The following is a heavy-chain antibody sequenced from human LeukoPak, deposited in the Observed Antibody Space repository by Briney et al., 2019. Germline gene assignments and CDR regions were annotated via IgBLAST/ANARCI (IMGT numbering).Heavy chain of an antibody. D-gene: IGHD3-3*01. CDR2: INHSGST. J-gene: IGHJ6*02. CDR3: ARWGRDFWSGYSYYYGMDV. CDR1: GGSFSGYY. V-gene: IGHV4-34*01. Sequence: SETLSLTCAVYGGSFSGYYWSWIRQPPGKGLEWIGEINHSGSTNYNPSLKSRVTISVDTSKNRFSLKLSSVTAADTAVYYCARWGRDFWSGYSYYYGMDVWGQGTTVTVSS.